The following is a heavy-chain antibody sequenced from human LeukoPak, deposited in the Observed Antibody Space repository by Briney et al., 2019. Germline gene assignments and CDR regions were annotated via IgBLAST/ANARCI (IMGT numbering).Heavy chain of an antibody. V-gene: IGHV4-4*09. J-gene: IGHJ5*02. Sequence: SETLSLTCTVSGGSISSYYWSWIRQPPGKGLEWIGYIYATGSANYNPSLKSRVTISVDTSKNQFSLNLRSVTAADTAAYYCARHGSVRSPLGPWGQGTLVTVSS. CDR3: ARHGSVRSPLGP. D-gene: IGHD3-10*01. CDR2: IYATGSA. CDR1: GGSISSYY.